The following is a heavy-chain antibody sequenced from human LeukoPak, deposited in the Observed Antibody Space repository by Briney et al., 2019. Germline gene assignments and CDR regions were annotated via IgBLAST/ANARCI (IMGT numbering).Heavy chain of an antibody. CDR2: INPSSGGT. Sequence: GASVKVSCKASGYTFTGYYMHWVRQAPGQGLEWMGWINPSSGGTNYAQKFQGRVTMTRDTSISTAYMELSRLRSDDTAVYYCARDGYDSSGYYPLGAFDIWGQGTMVTVSS. D-gene: IGHD3-22*01. V-gene: IGHV1-2*02. CDR1: GYTFTGYY. J-gene: IGHJ3*02. CDR3: ARDGYDSSGYYPLGAFDI.